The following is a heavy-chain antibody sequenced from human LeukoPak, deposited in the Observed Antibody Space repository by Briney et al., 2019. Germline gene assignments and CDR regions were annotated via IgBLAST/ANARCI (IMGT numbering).Heavy chain of an antibody. J-gene: IGHJ4*02. D-gene: IGHD3-3*01. CDR3: ATDRGWRTSGYYLYYFEY. CDR2: IKHDGSEK. Sequence: GGSLRLSCAASGFIFTNYFMSWVRQAPGKGLEWVASIKHDGSEKYYVDSVRGRFTISRDNTMNSLYLRMSSLRAEDTAVYYCATDRGWRTSGYYLYYFEYWGQGTLVTYSS. V-gene: IGHV3-7*01. CDR1: GFIFTNYF.